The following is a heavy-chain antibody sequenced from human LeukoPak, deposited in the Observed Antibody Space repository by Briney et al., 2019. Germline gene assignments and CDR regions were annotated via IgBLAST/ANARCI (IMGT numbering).Heavy chain of an antibody. CDR2: ISGSGGST. V-gene: IGHV3-23*01. D-gene: IGHD2-15*01. CDR1: GFTVSSNY. CDR3: AKDLRLLPGDWFDP. J-gene: IGHJ5*02. Sequence: GGSLRLSCAASGFTVSSNYMSWVRQAPGKGLEWVSAISGSGGSTYYADSVKGRFTISRDNSKNTLYLQMNSLRAEDTAVYYCAKDLRLLPGDWFDPWGQGTLVTVSS.